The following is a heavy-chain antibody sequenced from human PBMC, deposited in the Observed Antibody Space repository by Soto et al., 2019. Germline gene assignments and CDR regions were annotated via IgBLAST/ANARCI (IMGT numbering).Heavy chain of an antibody. J-gene: IGHJ5*02. CDR3: AKSRAAAGTGYNWFDP. CDR2: IYYSGST. V-gene: IGHV4-59*03. CDR1: GGSIGSFY. Sequence: SETLSLTCTVSGGSIGSFYWSWIRQPPGKGLEWIGCIYYSGSTNYNPSLKSRVTISVDTSKNQFSLNLISVTAADTAVYYCAKSRAAAGTGYNWFDPWGQGTLVTVSS. D-gene: IGHD6-13*01.